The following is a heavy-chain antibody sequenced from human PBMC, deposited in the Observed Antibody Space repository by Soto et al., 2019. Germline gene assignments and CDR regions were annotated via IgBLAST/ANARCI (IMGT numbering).Heavy chain of an antibody. J-gene: IGHJ3*02. CDR2: IYYSGST. CDR1: GGSISSYY. Sequence: SETLSLTCTVSGGSISSYYWSWIRQPPGKGLEWIGYIYYSGSTNYNPSLKSRVTISVDTSKNQFSLKLSSVTAADTAVYYCARVGGCSGGSCYVPIWGQGTMVTVSS. CDR3: ARVGGCSGGSCYVPI. V-gene: IGHV4-59*01. D-gene: IGHD2-15*01.